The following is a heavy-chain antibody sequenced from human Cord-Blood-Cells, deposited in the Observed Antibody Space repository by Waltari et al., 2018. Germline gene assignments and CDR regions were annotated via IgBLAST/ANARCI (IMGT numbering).Heavy chain of an antibody. CDR1: GGTFSTYA. CDR3: ARGTNGAVAGTGSDY. J-gene: IGHJ4*02. V-gene: IGHV1-69*01. CDR2: IIPIFGTA. D-gene: IGHD6-19*01. Sequence: QVQLVQSGAAVKKPGSSVRVSCSASGGTFSTYAITWLRTPPGQGIEWMGGIIPIFGTANYAQKFQGRVTITADESTSTAYMELSSLRSEDTAVYYCARGTNGAVAGTGSDYWGQGTLVTVSS.